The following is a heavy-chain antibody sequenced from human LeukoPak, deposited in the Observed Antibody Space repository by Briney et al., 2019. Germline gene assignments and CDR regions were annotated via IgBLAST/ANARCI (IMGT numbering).Heavy chain of an antibody. J-gene: IGHJ6*03. CDR1: GGSISSYY. V-gene: IGHV4-59*01. CDR2: IYYSWST. D-gene: IGHD3-22*01. Sequence: PSETLSLTCTVSGGSISSYYWSWIRQPPGKGLEWIGYIYYSWSTNYNPSLKSRVPISVDTSKNQFSLKLSSVTAADTAVYYCARDRFYYDSSGHYYYYYMDVWGKGTTVTVSS. CDR3: ARDRFYYDSSGHYYYYYMDV.